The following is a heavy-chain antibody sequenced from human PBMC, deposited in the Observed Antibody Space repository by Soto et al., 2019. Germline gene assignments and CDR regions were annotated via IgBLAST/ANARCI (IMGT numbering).Heavy chain of an antibody. CDR1: GGSFSGYY. V-gene: IGHV4-34*01. J-gene: IGHJ6*02. CDR2: INHSGST. D-gene: IGHD3-22*01. Sequence: SETLSLTCAVYGGSFSGYYWTWIRQPPGTGLEWIGEINHSGSTNYNPSLKSRVTMSVDRSKNQFSLKLSSVTAADTAVYYCARSAYFYDSSGNYRGKYGMDVWGQGTTVTVSS. CDR3: ARSAYFYDSSGNYRGKYGMDV.